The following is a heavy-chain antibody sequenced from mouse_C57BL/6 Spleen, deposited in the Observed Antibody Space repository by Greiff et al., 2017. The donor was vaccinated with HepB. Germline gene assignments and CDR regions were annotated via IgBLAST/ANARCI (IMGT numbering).Heavy chain of an antibody. CDR3: ARRGAYYSNYAN. Sequence: QLQQPGAELVKPGASVKMSCKASGYTFTSYWITWVKQRPGQGLEWIGDIYPGSGSTNYNEKFKSKATLTVDTSSSTAYMQLSSLTSEDSAVYYCARRGAYYSNYANWGQGTLVTVSA. D-gene: IGHD2-5*01. J-gene: IGHJ3*01. CDR2: IYPGSGST. V-gene: IGHV1-55*01. CDR1: GYTFTSYW.